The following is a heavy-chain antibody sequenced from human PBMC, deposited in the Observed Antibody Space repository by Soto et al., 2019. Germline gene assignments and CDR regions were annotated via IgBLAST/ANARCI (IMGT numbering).Heavy chain of an antibody. Sequence: SETLSLTCTVSGGSISSGDYYWSWIRQPPGKGLEWIGYMHYSGTTYYNPSLKSRVTISVDTSKNQFSLKLSSVTAADTAVYYCARGGRIVVVPAASSTIENWFDPWGQGTLVTVSS. D-gene: IGHD2-2*01. CDR2: MHYSGTT. CDR3: ARGGRIVVVPAASSTIENWFDP. V-gene: IGHV4-30-4*01. J-gene: IGHJ5*02. CDR1: GGSISSGDYY.